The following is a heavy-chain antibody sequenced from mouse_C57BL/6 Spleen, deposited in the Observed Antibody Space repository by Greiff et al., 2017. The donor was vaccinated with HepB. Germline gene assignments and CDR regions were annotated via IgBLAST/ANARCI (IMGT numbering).Heavy chain of an antibody. CDR2: IDPSDRYT. J-gene: IGHJ2*01. CDR3: ARNYGSSYPAFDY. V-gene: IGHV1-50*01. CDR1: GYTFTSYW. D-gene: IGHD1-1*01. Sequence: QVQLQQPGAELVKPGASVKLSCKASGYTFTSYWMQWVKQRPGQGLEWIGEIDPSDRYTNYTQKFKGKATLTVDTSSSTAYMQLSSLTSQDSEVYDCARNYGSSYPAFDYWGQGTTLTVSS.